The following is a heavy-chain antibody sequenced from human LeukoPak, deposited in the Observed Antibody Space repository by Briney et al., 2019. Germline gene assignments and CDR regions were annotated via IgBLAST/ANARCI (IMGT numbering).Heavy chain of an antibody. CDR2: ISSSSSYT. CDR1: GFTFSDYY. CDR3: ARDRTNYDYVWGSYPHDY. Sequence: GRSLRFSCAASGFTFSDYYMSWIRQAPGKGLEWVSYISSSSSYTNYADSVKGRFTISRDNAKNSLYLQMNSLRAEDTAVYYCARDRTNYDYVWGSYPHDYWGQGTLVTVSS. J-gene: IGHJ4*02. V-gene: IGHV3-11*06. D-gene: IGHD3-16*02.